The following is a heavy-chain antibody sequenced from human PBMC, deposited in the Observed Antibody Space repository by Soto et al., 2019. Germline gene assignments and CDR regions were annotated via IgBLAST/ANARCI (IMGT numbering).Heavy chain of an antibody. CDR2: IYHSGST. Sequence: SETLSLTCAVSGYSISSGYYWGWIRQPPGKGLEWIGSIYHSGSTYYNPSLKSRVTISVDTSKNQFSLKLSSVTAADTAVYYCARYYLAGRHGDNNWFDPWGQRTLVTVSS. CDR3: ARYYLAGRHGDNNWFDP. D-gene: IGHD3-10*01. CDR1: GYSISSGYY. V-gene: IGHV4-38-2*01. J-gene: IGHJ5*02.